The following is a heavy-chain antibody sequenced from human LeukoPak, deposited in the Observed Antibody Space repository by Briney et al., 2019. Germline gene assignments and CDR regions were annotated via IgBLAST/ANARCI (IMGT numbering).Heavy chain of an antibody. V-gene: IGHV1-69*13. CDR1: GGTFSSYA. CDR2: IIPIFGTA. CDR3: ARDSTGGRYYYDSSGYPSYFDY. J-gene: IGHJ4*02. D-gene: IGHD3-22*01. Sequence: SVTVSCKASGGTFSSYAISWVRQAPGQGLEWMGGIIPIFGTANYAQKFQGRVTITADESTSTAYMELSSLRSEDTAVYYCARDSTGGRYYYDSSGYPSYFDYWGQGTLVTVSS.